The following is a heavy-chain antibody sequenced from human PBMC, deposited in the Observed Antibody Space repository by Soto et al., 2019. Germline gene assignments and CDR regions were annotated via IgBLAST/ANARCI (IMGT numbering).Heavy chain of an antibody. Sequence: GSLRLSCAASGFAFNTYAMTWVRQAPGKGLEWVSYITSSSSYIYYADSVRGRFTISRDNAKNSLYLQMNSLRAEDTAVYYCARDRGGQYSSWGQGTLVTVSS. CDR1: GFAFNTYA. CDR2: ITSSSSYI. D-gene: IGHD5-18*01. J-gene: IGHJ5*02. V-gene: IGHV3-21*05. CDR3: ARDRGGQYSS.